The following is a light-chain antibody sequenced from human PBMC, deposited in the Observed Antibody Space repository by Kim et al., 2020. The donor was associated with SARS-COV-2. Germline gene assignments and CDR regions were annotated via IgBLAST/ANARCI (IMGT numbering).Light chain of an antibody. V-gene: IGKV3-20*01. CDR2: GAS. CDR3: QQYGSSTPWT. CDR1: QSVSSSY. J-gene: IGKJ1*01. Sequence: EIVLTQSPGTLSLSPGERATLSCRASQSVSSSYLARYQQKPGQAPRLLIYGASSRATGIPDRFSGSGSGTDFTLTISRLEPEDFAVYYCQQYGSSTPWTFGQGTKVDIK.